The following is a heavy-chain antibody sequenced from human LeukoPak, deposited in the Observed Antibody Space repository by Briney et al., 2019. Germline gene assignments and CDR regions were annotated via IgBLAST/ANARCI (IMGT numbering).Heavy chain of an antibody. D-gene: IGHD3-16*01. Sequence: PGGSLRLSLAASGFTFSTYWMHWVRQAPGKGLVWVSRIVTDGSTTNYADSVKGRFTISSDNAKNTLYLQMNSLRADDTAVYYCARAARVWSIDHGGEGSIVTVSS. J-gene: IGHJ4*02. CDR3: ARAARVWSIDH. CDR2: IVTDGSTT. V-gene: IGHV3-74*01. CDR1: GFTFSTYW.